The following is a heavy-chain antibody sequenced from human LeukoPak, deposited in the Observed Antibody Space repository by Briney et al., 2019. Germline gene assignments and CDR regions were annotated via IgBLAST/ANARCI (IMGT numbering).Heavy chain of an antibody. CDR1: GGSISSYY. Sequence: PSETLSLTCTVSGGSISSYYWSWIRQPAGKGLEWIGRIYTSGSTNYNPSLKSRVTMSVDTSKSQFSLKLSSVTAADTAVYYCARDRGYNWNYPIHMDVWGKGTTVTVSS. J-gene: IGHJ6*03. V-gene: IGHV4-4*07. CDR3: ARDRGYNWNYPIHMDV. D-gene: IGHD1-7*01. CDR2: IYTSGST.